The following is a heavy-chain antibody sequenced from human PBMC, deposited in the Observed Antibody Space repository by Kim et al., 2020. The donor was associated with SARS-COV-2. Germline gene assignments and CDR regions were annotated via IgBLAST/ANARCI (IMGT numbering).Heavy chain of an antibody. J-gene: IGHJ5*02. V-gene: IGHV1-24*01. CDR3: ATTGLAAAGTGRFDP. CDR1: GYTFTELS. CDR2: IDPEDGET. Sequence: ASVKVSCKVSGYTFTELSMHWVRQAPGKGLEWMGGIDPEDGETIYAQKFQGRVTMTEDTSTDTAYMELSSLRSEDTAVYYCATTGLAAAGTGRFDPWGQGTLVTVSS. D-gene: IGHD6-13*01.